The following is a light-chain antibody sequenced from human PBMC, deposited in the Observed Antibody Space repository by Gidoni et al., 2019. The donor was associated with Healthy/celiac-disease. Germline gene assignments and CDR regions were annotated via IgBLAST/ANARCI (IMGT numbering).Light chain of an antibody. J-gene: IGKJ4*01. Sequence: DIQMTQSPSSLSASVGDRVTITCQASQDISNYLNWYQQKPGKAPKLLIYDASNLETGVPSRFSGSGSGTDFTFTISSLQPEDIATYYCQHYDNHALTFGGGTKVEIK. V-gene: IGKV1-33*01. CDR3: QHYDNHALT. CDR1: QDISNY. CDR2: DAS.